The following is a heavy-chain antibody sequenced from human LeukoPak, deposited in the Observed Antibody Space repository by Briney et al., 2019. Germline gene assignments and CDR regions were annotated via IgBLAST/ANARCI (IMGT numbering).Heavy chain of an antibody. CDR2: IYSGGST. CDR1: GFTVSSNY. Sequence: PGGSLRLSCAASGFTVSSNYMSWVRQAPGKGLEWVSVIYSGGSTYHADSVKGRFTISRDNSKNTLYLQMNSLRAEDTAVYYCAILVGATTKAGIDYWGQGTLVTVSS. D-gene: IGHD1-26*01. V-gene: IGHV3-66*01. CDR3: AILVGATTKAGIDY. J-gene: IGHJ4*02.